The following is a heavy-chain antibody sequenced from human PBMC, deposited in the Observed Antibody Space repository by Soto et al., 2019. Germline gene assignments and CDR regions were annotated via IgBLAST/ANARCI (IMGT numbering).Heavy chain of an antibody. CDR1: GASVTRDGNC. V-gene: IGHV4-30-2*01. D-gene: IGHD4-4*01. J-gene: IGHJ4*02. CDR3: ASEVDGYSHFDD. CDR2: IYHGGST. Sequence: PSETLSLTCSVSGASVTRDGNCWTWIRQPPGKGLEFVASIYHGGSTFYNPSLRSRVTISLDRSKNQFSLKLTSVTAADTAVYYCASEVDGYSHFDDWGQGTLVTVSS.